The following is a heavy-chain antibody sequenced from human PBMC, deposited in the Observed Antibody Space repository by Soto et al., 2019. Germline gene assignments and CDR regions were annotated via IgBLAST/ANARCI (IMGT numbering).Heavy chain of an antibody. V-gene: IGHV3-30*18. Sequence: QVKLVESGGGVVQPGRSLRLSCAASGFTFSSYGMHWVRQAPGKGLEWVAVISPDGSNKDYADSVKGRFTISRDNSKNTLYLQMNSLRVEDTAVYCCAKPRSSLQWPPFDPRGHGTLVTVSS. CDR2: ISPDGSNK. J-gene: IGHJ5*02. D-gene: IGHD6-19*01. CDR1: GFTFSSYG. CDR3: AKPRSSLQWPPFDP.